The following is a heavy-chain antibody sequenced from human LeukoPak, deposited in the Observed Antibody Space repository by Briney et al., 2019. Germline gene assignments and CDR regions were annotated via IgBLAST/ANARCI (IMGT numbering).Heavy chain of an antibody. Sequence: SETLSLTCTVSGGSISSSSYYWGWIRQPPGKGLEWIGSIYYSGSTYYNPSLKSRVTISVDTSKNQFSLKLSSVTAADTAVYYCARDLTYYDILTGYQTPYYFDYWGQGTLVTVSS. CDR3: ARDLTYYDILTGYQTPYYFDY. J-gene: IGHJ4*02. CDR1: GGSISSSSYY. D-gene: IGHD3-9*01. CDR2: IYYSGST. V-gene: IGHV4-39*07.